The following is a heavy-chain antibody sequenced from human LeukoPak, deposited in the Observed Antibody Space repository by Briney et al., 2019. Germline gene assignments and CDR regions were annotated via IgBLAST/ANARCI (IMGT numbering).Heavy chain of an antibody. D-gene: IGHD3-9*01. J-gene: IGHJ4*02. CDR3: ARVLRYFDWSDVAYYFDF. V-gene: IGHV4-4*02. Sequence: SETLSLTCAVSGGSISRSHWWSWVRQPPGKGLEWIGEIYHSGSTNYNPSLKRRVTISVDKSKNQFSLKLSSVTVADTAVYYCARVLRYFDWSDVAYYFDFWGRGTLVTVSS. CDR1: GGSISRSHW. CDR2: IYHSGST.